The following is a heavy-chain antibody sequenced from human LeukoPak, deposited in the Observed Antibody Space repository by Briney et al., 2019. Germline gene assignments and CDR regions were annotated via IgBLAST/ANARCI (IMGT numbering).Heavy chain of an antibody. CDR1: GFIFSSYA. D-gene: IGHD3-22*01. V-gene: IGHV3-23*01. Sequence: GGSLRLSCAASGFIFSSYAVSWVRQAPGQGLEWVSVIWGSGVSTYYADSVKGRFTISRDNSKNTLYLQMDSLRAEDTAVYYCAKGDSSGYYSPIDYWGQGTLVTVSS. CDR3: AKGDSSGYYSPIDY. J-gene: IGHJ4*02. CDR2: IWGSGVST.